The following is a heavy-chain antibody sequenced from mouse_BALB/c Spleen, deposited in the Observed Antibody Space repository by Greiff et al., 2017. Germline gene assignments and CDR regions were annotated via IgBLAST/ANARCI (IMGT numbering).Heavy chain of an antibody. V-gene: IGHV5-9-3*01. CDR2: ISSGGSYT. Sequence: EVKVVESGGGLVKPGGSLKLSCAASGFTFSSYAMSWVRQTPEKRLEWVATISSGGSYTYYPDSVKGRFTISRDNAKNTLYLQMSSLRSEDTAMYYCARQGYYGSSFLYWYFDVWGAGTTVTVSS. CDR3: ARQGYYGSSFLYWYFDV. D-gene: IGHD1-1*01. J-gene: IGHJ1*01. CDR1: GFTFSSYA.